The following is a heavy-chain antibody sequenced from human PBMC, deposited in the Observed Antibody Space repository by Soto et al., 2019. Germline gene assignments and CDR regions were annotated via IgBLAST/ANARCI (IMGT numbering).Heavy chain of an antibody. CDR1: GYTFTSYG. V-gene: IGHV1-18*01. Sequence: QVQLVQSGAEVKKPGASVKVSCKASGYTFTSYGISWVRQAPGQGLEWMGWISAYNGNTNYAQKLQGRVTMTTDTSTSTAYMELRSLRSYDTAVYYCARYGVGDTTDYYYYGMDVWGQGTTVTVCS. D-gene: IGHD1-26*01. CDR3: ARYGVGDTTDYYYYGMDV. J-gene: IGHJ6*02. CDR2: ISAYNGNT.